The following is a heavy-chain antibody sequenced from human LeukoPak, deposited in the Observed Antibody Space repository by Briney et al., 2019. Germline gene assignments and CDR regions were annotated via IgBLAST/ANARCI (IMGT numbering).Heavy chain of an antibody. D-gene: IGHD2-15*01. CDR3: ASSYCSGGSCYSELGD. CDR1: GFTSSSYA. CDR2: ISYDGSNK. Sequence: PGGSLRLSCAASGFTSSSYAMHWVRQAPGKGLEWVAVISYDGSNKYYADSVKGRFTISRDNSKNTLYLQMNSLRAEDTAVYYCASSYCSGGSCYSELGDWGQGTLVTVSS. V-gene: IGHV3-30*04. J-gene: IGHJ4*02.